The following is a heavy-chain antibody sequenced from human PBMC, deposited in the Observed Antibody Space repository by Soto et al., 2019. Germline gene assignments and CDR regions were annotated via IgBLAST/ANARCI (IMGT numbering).Heavy chain of an antibody. D-gene: IGHD2-15*01. J-gene: IGHJ6*02. Sequence: SVKVSCKASGGTFSSYAISWVRQAPGQGLEWMGGIIPIFGTANYAQKFQGRATITADESTSTAYMELSSLRSEDTAVYYCARDPWCSVGSCYSPRRYYYYGMDVWGQGTTVTVSS. CDR2: IIPIFGTA. CDR3: ARDPWCSVGSCYSPRRYYYYGMDV. CDR1: GGTFSSYA. V-gene: IGHV1-69*13.